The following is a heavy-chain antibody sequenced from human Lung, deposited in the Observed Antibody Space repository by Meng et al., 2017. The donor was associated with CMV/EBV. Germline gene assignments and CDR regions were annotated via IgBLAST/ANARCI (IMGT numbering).Heavy chain of an antibody. D-gene: IGHD3-22*01. V-gene: IGHV3-30-3*01. J-gene: IGHJ6*02. CDR3: ARAQERYRVTMIVVVITEYYYGMDV. CDR1: GFTFSSYA. Sequence: GESLKISCAASGFTFSSYAMHWVRQAPGKGLEWVAVILYDGSNKYYADSVKGRFTISRDNSKNTLYLQMNSLRAEDTAVYYCARAQERYRVTMIVVVITEYYYGMDVWGQGTTVTVSS. CDR2: ILYDGSNK.